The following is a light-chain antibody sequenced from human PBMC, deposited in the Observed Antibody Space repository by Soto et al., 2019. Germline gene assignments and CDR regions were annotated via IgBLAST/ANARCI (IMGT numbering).Light chain of an antibody. CDR3: HQRYNWPRVT. J-gene: IGKJ1*01. CDR1: QSVSNS. CDR2: DVS. V-gene: IGKV3-11*01. Sequence: EIVLTQSPATLSLSPVERVTLSCMASQSVSNSLAWYQQKPGQPPRLLIYDVSNRATGIPARFSGSGSGTDFTLTITSLEPEDFAVYFCHQRYNWPRVTFGQGTKVDIK.